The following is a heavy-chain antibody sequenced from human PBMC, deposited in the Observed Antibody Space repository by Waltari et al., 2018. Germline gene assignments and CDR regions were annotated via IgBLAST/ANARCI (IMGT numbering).Heavy chain of an antibody. CDR2: ISGSGGST. CDR1: GFTFSSYA. Sequence: EVQLLESGGGLVQPGGSLRLSCAASGFTFSSYAMSWVRQAPGVGWEWVSGISGSGGSTYYADSVKGRFTISRDNVNNSLYLQMNGLRAEETAVYHCTRNALYYETNGPQRGGEYWGQGTLVTVSS. J-gene: IGHJ4*02. D-gene: IGHD3-22*01. V-gene: IGHV3-23*01. CDR3: TRNALYYETNGPQRGGEY.